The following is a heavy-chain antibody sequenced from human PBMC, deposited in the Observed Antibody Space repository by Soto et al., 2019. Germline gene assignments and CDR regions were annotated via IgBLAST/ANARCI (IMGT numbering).Heavy chain of an antibody. D-gene: IGHD3-22*01. V-gene: IGHV3-33*01. J-gene: IGHJ4*02. CDR2: IWYDGSNK. CDR1: GFTFSSYG. Sequence: GGSLRLSCAASGFTFSSYGMHWVRQAPGKGLEWVAVIWYDGSNKYYADSVKGRFTISRDNSKNTLYLQMNSLRAEDTAVYYCARDPQADYYYDSSGYADYWGQGTLVTVSS. CDR3: ARDPQADYYYDSSGYADY.